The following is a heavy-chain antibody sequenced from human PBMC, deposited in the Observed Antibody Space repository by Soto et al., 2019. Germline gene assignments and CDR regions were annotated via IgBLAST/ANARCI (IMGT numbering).Heavy chain of an antibody. V-gene: IGHV3-9*01. CDR2: ISWNSGSI. CDR3: AKDLAAAGYYYGMDV. CDR1: GFTFDDYA. Sequence: GGSLRLSCAASGFTFDDYAMHWVRQAPGKGLEWVSGISWNSGSIGYADSVKGRFTISRDNAKNSLYLQMNSLRAEDTALYYCAKDLAAAGYYYGMDVWGQGTTVTVSS. J-gene: IGHJ6*02. D-gene: IGHD6-13*01.